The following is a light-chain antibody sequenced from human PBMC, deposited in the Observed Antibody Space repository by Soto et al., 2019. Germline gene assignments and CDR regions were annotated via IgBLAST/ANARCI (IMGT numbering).Light chain of an antibody. CDR3: CSYSGGITPVL. Sequence: QSALTQPASVSGSPGQSIIISCTGTSSDVGSSNLVSWYQQHPGKVPKLLIYEVTQRPSGVASRFSGSKSGNTASLTISGLQADDEAEYFCCSYSGGITPVLFGGGTKLTVL. CDR1: SSDVGSSNL. CDR2: EVT. J-gene: IGLJ2*01. V-gene: IGLV2-23*02.